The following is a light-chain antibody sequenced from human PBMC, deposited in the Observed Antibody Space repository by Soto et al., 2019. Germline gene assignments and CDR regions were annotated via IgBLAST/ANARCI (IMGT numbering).Light chain of an antibody. CDR1: SSDFGSYNL. V-gene: IGLV2-23*01. Sequence: SVLTQPASESGTPGQSITISCTGTSSDFGSYNLVSWYQQHPGKAPKLMIYEDSKRPSGVSNRFSGSKSGNTASLTISGLQAEDDADYYCCSYAGSSTYVFGTGTKVTVL. CDR3: CSYAGSSTYV. CDR2: EDS. J-gene: IGLJ1*01.